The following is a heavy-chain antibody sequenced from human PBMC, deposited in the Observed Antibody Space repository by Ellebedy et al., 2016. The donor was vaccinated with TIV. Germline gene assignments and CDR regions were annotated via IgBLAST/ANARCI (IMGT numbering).Heavy chain of an antibody. CDR3: AKEKDHTKPYDY. Sequence: GGSLRLSXAASGFTFSSYAMHWVRQAPGKGLEWVAVISYDGSNKYYADSVKGRFTISRDNSKNTLYLQMNSLRAEDTAVYYCAKEKDHTKPYDYWGQGTLVTVSS. J-gene: IGHJ4*02. V-gene: IGHV3-30*04. D-gene: IGHD2-15*01. CDR1: GFTFSSYA. CDR2: ISYDGSNK.